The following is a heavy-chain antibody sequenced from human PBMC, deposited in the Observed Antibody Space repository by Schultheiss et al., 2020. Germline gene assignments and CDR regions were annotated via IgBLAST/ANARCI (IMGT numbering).Heavy chain of an antibody. D-gene: IGHD6-6*01. CDR3: ARTSIAGPRGAFDI. V-gene: IGHV4-30-4*07. Sequence: SQTLSLTCAVSGGSISSGGYSWSWIRQPPGKGLEWIGYIYYSGSTYYNPSLKSRVTISVDTSKNQFSLKLSSVTAADTAVYYCARTSIAGPRGAFDIWGQGTMVTVSS. CDR1: GGSISSGGYS. J-gene: IGHJ3*02. CDR2: IYYSGST.